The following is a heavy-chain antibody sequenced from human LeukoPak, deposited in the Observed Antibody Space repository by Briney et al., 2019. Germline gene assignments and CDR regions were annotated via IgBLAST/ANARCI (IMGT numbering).Heavy chain of an antibody. CDR3: ARGPSYGENWFDP. CDR1: GGTSSSYA. Sequence: GASVKVSCKASGGTSSSYAISWVRQATGQGLEWMGWMNPNSGNTGYAQKFQGRVTMTRNTSISTAYMELSSLRSEDTAVYYCARGPSYGENWFDPWGQGTLVTVSS. D-gene: IGHD4-17*01. V-gene: IGHV1-8*02. CDR2: MNPNSGNT. J-gene: IGHJ5*02.